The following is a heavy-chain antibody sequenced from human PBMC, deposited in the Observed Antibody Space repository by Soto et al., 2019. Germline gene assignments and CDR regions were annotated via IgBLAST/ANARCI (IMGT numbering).Heavy chain of an antibody. CDR3: ANTQLQGYCSSTSCYYYGMDV. J-gene: IGHJ6*02. D-gene: IGHD2-2*01. CDR1: GYSFTIYY. CDR2: INPSGGST. Sequence: GASVKVSCKASGYSFTIYYMHWVRQAPGQGLEWMGIINPSGGSTSYAQKFQGRVTMTRDTSTSTVYMELSSLRSEDTAVYYCANTQLQGYCSSTSCYYYGMDVWGQGTTVTVSS. V-gene: IGHV1-46*01.